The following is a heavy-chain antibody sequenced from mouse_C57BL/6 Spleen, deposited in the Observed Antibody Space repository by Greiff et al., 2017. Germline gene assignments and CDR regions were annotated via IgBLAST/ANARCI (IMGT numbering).Heavy chain of an antibody. CDR3: TTPFITTVVATNWYFDV. Sequence: DVKLQESGAELVRPGASVKLSCTASGFNIKDDYMHWVKQRPEQGLEWIGWIDPENGDTEYASKFQGKATITADTSSNTAYLQLSSLTSEDTAVYYCTTPFITTVVATNWYFDVWGTGTTVTVSS. CDR2: IDPENGDT. D-gene: IGHD1-1*01. CDR1: GFNIKDDY. V-gene: IGHV14-4*01. J-gene: IGHJ1*03.